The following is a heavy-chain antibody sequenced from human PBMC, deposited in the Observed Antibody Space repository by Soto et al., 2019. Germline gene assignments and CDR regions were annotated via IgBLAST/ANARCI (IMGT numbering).Heavy chain of an antibody. V-gene: IGHV3-11*01. J-gene: IGHJ5*02. CDR1: GFTFSDYY. Sequence: GESLKISCAASGFTFSDYYMSWIRQAPGKGLEWVSYISSSGSTIYYADSVKGRFTISRDNAKNSLYLQMNSLRAEDTAVYYCARDWIAEGNWFDPWGQGTLVTVSS. CDR3: ARDWIAEGNWFDP. CDR2: ISSSGSTI. D-gene: IGHD6-13*01.